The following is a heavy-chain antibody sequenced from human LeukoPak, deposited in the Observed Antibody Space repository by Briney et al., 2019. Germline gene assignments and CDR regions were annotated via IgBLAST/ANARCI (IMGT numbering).Heavy chain of an antibody. CDR3: AREDTGPHYDILTGYPDYYGMDV. J-gene: IGHJ6*02. CDR2: IYTSGST. D-gene: IGHD3-9*01. CDR1: GGSISSYY. Sequence: PPETLSLTCTVSGGSISSYYWSWIRQPAGKGLEWIGRIYTSGSTNYNPSLKSRVTISVDTSKNQFSLKLSSVTAADTAVYYCAREDTGPHYDILTGYPDYYGMDVWGQGTTVTVSS. V-gene: IGHV4-4*07.